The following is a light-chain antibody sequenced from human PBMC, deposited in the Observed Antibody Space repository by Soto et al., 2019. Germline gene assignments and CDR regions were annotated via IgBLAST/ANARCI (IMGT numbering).Light chain of an antibody. V-gene: IGKV1-27*01. CDR2: AAS. J-gene: IGKJ1*01. CDR1: QGIGNN. CDR3: QQYDSVPWT. Sequence: DIQMTQSPSSLSESVGDRVTITCRASQGIGNNLAWYQQQPGQVPTLLIYAASTLHSGVPSRFSGSGSGTDFTLSISSLQPEDVATYYCQQYDSVPWTFGQGTKV.